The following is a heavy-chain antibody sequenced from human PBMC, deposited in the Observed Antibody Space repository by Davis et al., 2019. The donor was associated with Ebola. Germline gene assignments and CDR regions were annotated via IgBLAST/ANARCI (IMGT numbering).Heavy chain of an antibody. V-gene: IGHV2-5*02. CDR2: IYWDDDK. CDR3: AHKAYGSLSNWFGP. CDR1: GFSLTTTGLG. J-gene: IGHJ5*02. D-gene: IGHD4-17*01. Sequence: SGPTLVKPTQTLTLTSSFSGFSLTTTGLGVGWIRQSPGKALEWLALIYWDDDKRYSPSLRSRLTISKDTSKNQVVLTMTNMDPIDTATYYCAHKAYGSLSNWFGPWGQGTLVTVSS.